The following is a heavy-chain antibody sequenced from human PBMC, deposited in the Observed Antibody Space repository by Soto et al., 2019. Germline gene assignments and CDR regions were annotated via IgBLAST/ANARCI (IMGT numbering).Heavy chain of an antibody. CDR1: GFTFSNAW. CDR3: TADGHDVVGPPL. J-gene: IGHJ4*02. CDR2: IKSQTNGGT. V-gene: IGHV3-15*07. Sequence: EVQVVESGGGLVKPGGSLRLSCAASGFTFSNAWMNWVRQAPGKGLEWVGRIKSQTNGGTDYAAPVKGRFTISRDDSNNTLYLQMNSLKTEDTAVYYCTADGHDVVGPPLWGQGTLVTVSS. D-gene: IGHD3-10*02.